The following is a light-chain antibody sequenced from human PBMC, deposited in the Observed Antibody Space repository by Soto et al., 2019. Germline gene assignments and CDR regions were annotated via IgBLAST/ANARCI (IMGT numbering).Light chain of an antibody. CDR1: QSVSSN. Sequence: EMVMAQSPATLSVSPGERARLSCRASQSVSSNLAWYQQTPGQAPTLLIYHASNRATGVPARFSGSGSGTDFPLTIRSLEPEDFAVYYCQQYNNWSTFGQGTKVDIK. V-gene: IGKV3D-15*01. CDR2: HAS. J-gene: IGKJ1*01. CDR3: QQYNNWST.